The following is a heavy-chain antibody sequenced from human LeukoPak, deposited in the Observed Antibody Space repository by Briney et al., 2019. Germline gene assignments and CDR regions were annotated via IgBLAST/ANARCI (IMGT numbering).Heavy chain of an antibody. CDR3: ARQVYSSSWSYYFEY. Sequence: PSETLSLTCAVSGGSISSYYWSWIRQPPGRGLEWIGSFHYSGSTSYNSSLKSRVTMSIDTSKNQFSLKLSSVTPADTAVYYCARQVYSSSWSYYFEYWGQGILVTVSS. CDR2: FHYSGST. D-gene: IGHD6-13*01. CDR1: GGSISSYY. J-gene: IGHJ4*02. V-gene: IGHV4-59*01.